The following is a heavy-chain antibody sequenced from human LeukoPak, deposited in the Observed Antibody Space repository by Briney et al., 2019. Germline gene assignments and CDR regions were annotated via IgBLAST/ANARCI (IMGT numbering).Heavy chain of an antibody. CDR3: ARGLEGYYYYYYMDV. V-gene: IGHV4-59*01. CDR1: GGSITSYY. Sequence: SETLSLTCTVSGGSITSYYWSWIRQPPGKGLEWIGYIYYSGSTNHNPSLKSRVTMSVDTSKNQSSLKLSSVTAADTPVYYCARGLEGYYYYYYMDVWGKGTTVTVSS. D-gene: IGHD2-15*01. J-gene: IGHJ6*03. CDR2: IYYSGST.